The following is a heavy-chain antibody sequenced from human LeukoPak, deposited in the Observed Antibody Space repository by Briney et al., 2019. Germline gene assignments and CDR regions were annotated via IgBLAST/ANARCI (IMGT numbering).Heavy chain of an antibody. J-gene: IGHJ5*02. V-gene: IGHV1-2*02. CDR1: GYTFTGYF. CDR2: INPNSGGT. CDR3: ARGLMVRGVIISSGSFDP. Sequence: ASVKVSCKASGYTFTGYFMHWVRQAPGQGLEWMGWINPNSGGTNYAQKFQGRVTMTRDTSISTAYMELSSLRSEDTAVYYCARGLMVRGVIISSGSFDPWGQGTLVTVSS. D-gene: IGHD3-10*01.